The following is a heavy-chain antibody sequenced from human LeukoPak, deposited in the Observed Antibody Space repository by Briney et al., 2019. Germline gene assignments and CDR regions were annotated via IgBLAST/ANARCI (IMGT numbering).Heavy chain of an antibody. CDR1: GYTFTGYY. CDR2: INPNSGGT. Sequence: ASVKVSCKASGYTFTGYYIHWVRQAPGQGLEWMGWINPNSGGTNYAQKFQGRVTMTRDTSTSTVYMELSSLRSEDTAVYYCARDPPSVDFYGGWFDPWGQGTLVTVSS. V-gene: IGHV1-2*02. D-gene: IGHD3-3*01. J-gene: IGHJ5*02. CDR3: ARDPPSVDFYGGWFDP.